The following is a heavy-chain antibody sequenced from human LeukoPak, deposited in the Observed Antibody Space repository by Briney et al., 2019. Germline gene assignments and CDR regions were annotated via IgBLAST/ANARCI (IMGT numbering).Heavy chain of an antibody. J-gene: IGHJ4*02. D-gene: IGHD2-15*01. Sequence: GGSLRLSCAASGFTFSSHEMNWVRQAPGKGLEWVSYISGSGSTIYYADSVKGRFTISRDNDKNSLYLQMNSLRAEDTAVYYCARVPLSGGYFDYWGQGSLVTVSS. CDR3: ARVPLSGGYFDY. CDR1: GFTFSSHE. V-gene: IGHV3-48*03. CDR2: ISGSGSTI.